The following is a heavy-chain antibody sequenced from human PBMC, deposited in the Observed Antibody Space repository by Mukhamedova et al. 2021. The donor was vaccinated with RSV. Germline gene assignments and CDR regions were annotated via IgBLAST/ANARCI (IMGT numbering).Heavy chain of an antibody. CDR2: K. D-gene: IGHD2-15*01. CDR3: ARDPGYSAFDF. V-gene: IGHV3-7*01. J-gene: IGHJ4*02. Sequence: KNHVDSVKGRFTISRDNAENSVYLQMNNLRAEDTAIYYCARDPGYSAFDFWSRGTLVTVCS.